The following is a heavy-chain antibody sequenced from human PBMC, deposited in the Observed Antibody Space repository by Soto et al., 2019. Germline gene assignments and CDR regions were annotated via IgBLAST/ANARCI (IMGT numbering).Heavy chain of an antibody. J-gene: IGHJ4*02. V-gene: IGHV1-18*01. CDR1: GYTFIRYG. Sequence: GASVKVSCKASGYTFIRYGISWVRQAPGQGLEWMGWINPYNGKANYVEKFEGRVTMTTDTSTTTAYMDLRSLRSDDTAVYYCARYDPRGAPAAVGSDYWGQGTLVTSPQ. CDR2: INPYNGKA. D-gene: IGHD2-2*01. CDR3: ARYDPRGAPAAVGSDY.